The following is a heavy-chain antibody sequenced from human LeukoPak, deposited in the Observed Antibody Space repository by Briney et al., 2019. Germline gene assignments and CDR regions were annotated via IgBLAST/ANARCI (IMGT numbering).Heavy chain of an antibody. CDR1: GFTVSSNY. CDR2: ISGSGGST. Sequence: GGSLRLSCAASGFTVSSNYMKWVRQAPGKGLEWVSAISGSGGSTYYADSVKGRFTISRDNSKNTLYLQMNSLRAEDTAVYYCAPDFWSGYFFGAFDIWGQGTMVTVSS. D-gene: IGHD3-3*01. J-gene: IGHJ3*02. V-gene: IGHV3-23*01. CDR3: APDFWSGYFFGAFDI.